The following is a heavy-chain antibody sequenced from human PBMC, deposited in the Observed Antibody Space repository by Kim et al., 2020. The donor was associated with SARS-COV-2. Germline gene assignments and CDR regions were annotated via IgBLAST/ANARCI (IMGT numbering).Heavy chain of an antibody. CDR1: GFTFSDYY. D-gene: IGHD3-10*01. V-gene: IGHV3-11*06. CDR2: ISSSSSYT. CDR3: ARARDGFGELLEENWFDP. Sequence: GGSLRLSCAASGFTFSDYYMSWIRQAPGKGLEWVSYISSSSSYTNYADSVKGRFTISRDNAKNSLYLQMNSLRAEDTAVYYCARARDGFGELLEENWFDPWGQGTLVTVSS. J-gene: IGHJ5*02.